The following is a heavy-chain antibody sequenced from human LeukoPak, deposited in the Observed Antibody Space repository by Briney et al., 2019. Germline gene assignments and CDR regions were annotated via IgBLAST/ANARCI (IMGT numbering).Heavy chain of an antibody. Sequence: SVKVSCKASGGTFSSYAISWVRQAPGQGLEWMGGIIPIFGTANYAQKFQGRVTITADKSTSTAYMELSSLRSEDTAVYYCATEDSSGYYTLRYWGQGTLVTVSS. CDR2: IIPIFGTA. CDR1: GGTFSSYA. CDR3: ATEDSSGYYTLRY. J-gene: IGHJ4*02. D-gene: IGHD3-22*01. V-gene: IGHV1-69*06.